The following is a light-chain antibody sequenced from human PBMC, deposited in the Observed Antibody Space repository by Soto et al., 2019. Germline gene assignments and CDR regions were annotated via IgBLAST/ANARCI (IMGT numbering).Light chain of an antibody. Sequence: QSLLTQPPSASGTPGQRVTISCSGSSSNIGFNYVYWYQQLPGTAPKLLIYSNNQRPSGVPDRFSGSKSGTSASLAISGLRSEDEADYYCAAWDDSLSGSYVFGTGTKLTVL. V-gene: IGLV1-47*02. CDR2: SNN. J-gene: IGLJ1*01. CDR1: SSNIGFNY. CDR3: AAWDDSLSGSYV.